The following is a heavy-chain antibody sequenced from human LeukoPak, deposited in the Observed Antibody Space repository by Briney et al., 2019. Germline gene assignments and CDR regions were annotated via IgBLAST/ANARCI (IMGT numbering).Heavy chain of an antibody. J-gene: IGHJ4*02. CDR2: ITAPSSST. CDR3: AREVQLERLGFGKEGSAFDY. Sequence: GGSLRLSCAASGFTFSSYGMSWVRQAPGKGLEWVSAITAPSSSTHDADSVQGRFTISRDNSKNTLSLQMNSLRVEDTAVYYCAREVQLERLGFGKEGSAFDYWGQGTLVTVSS. CDR1: GFTFSSYG. V-gene: IGHV3-23*01. D-gene: IGHD1-1*01.